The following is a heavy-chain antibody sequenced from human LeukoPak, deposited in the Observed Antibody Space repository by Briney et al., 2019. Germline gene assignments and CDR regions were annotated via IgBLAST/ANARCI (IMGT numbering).Heavy chain of an antibody. CDR2: ISSSGSDT. Sequence: GGSLRLSCEASGFTFSDYYLSRIRQAPGKGLEWVSAISSSGSDTYHADSVKGRFTISRDKSKNTLYLQMNSLRAEDTAVYYCARQIGYCSSGTCYFDFWGQGSLVTVSS. V-gene: IGHV3-23*01. D-gene: IGHD2-15*01. CDR1: GFTFSDYY. CDR3: ARQIGYCSSGTCYFDF. J-gene: IGHJ4*02.